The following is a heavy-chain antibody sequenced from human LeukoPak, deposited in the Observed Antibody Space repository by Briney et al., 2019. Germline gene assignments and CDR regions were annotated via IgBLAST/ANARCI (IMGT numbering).Heavy chain of an antibody. CDR3: AREAITGHREFDY. J-gene: IGHJ4*02. D-gene: IGHD1-20*01. V-gene: IGHV3-48*01. CDR2: ISSGSLTI. CDR1: GFTFSSYS. Sequence: PGGSLRLSCAASGFTFSSYSMNWVRQAPGKGLEWVSYISSGSLTIYYAGSVKGRFTISRDNAKNSLYLHMNSLRAEDTAAYYCAREAITGHREFDYWGQGTLVTVSS.